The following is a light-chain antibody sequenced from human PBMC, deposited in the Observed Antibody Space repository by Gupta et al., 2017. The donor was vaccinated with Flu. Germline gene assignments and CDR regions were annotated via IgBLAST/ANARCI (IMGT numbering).Light chain of an antibody. CDR1: QSVRSF. Sequence: ATLSVSPGERATLFCRASQSVRSFLAWYQQKPGQAPRLRISDASTRATGIPARFSAGGSGTEFTLTISNLQSEDYAVYYCQQYNNWPCTFGQGTKVEIK. CDR2: DAS. J-gene: IGKJ1*01. CDR3: QQYNNWPCT. V-gene: IGKV3-15*01.